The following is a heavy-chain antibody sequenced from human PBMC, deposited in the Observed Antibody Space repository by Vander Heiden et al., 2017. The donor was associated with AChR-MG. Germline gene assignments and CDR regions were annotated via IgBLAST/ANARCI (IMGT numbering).Heavy chain of an antibody. Sequence: EVQLVESGGGLVKPGGSLRLSCAGSGFTLRYYSMNWVPPAPGKGLEWVSSISSSGSYIYYADSVKGRFTISRDSANNSLYLQMDSLRVEDTAVYYCARDPWGNFDSWGQGTLVTVSS. V-gene: IGHV3-21*01. CDR1: GFTLRYYS. D-gene: IGHD3-16*01. J-gene: IGHJ4*02. CDR3: ARDPWGNFDS. CDR2: ISSSGSYI.